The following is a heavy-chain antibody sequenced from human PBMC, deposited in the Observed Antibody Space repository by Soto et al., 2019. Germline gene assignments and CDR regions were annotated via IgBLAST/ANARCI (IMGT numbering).Heavy chain of an antibody. V-gene: IGHV3-21*01. CDR2: ISSSSSYI. CDR1: GFKVSSYS. Sequence: GGSVRLSCAASGFKVSSYSRNWVRQAPGKGLEWVSSISSSSSYIYYADSVKGRFTISRDNAKNSLYLQMNSLRAEDTAVYYCAREVAVAGRGNWFDPWGQGTLVTVSS. J-gene: IGHJ5*02. D-gene: IGHD6-19*01. CDR3: AREVAVAGRGNWFDP.